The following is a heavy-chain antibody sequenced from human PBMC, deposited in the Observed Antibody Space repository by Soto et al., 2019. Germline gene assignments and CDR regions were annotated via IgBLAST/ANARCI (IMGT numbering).Heavy chain of an antibody. Sequence: PSETLSLTCTVSGGSINSAGHSWGWVRQSPGKGLEWIGYSYHSGSSYYNPSLQSRVTISVDRSKAQFSLQLSSVIPEGTAVYYCARAHLGSDRYTLEPFDPWGQGTLVTVSS. J-gene: IGHJ5*02. V-gene: IGHV4-30-2*06. D-gene: IGHD1-1*01. CDR1: GGSINSAGHS. CDR3: ARAHLGSDRYTLEPFDP. CDR2: SYHSGSS.